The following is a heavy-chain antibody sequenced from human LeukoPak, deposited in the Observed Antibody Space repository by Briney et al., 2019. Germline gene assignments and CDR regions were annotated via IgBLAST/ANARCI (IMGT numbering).Heavy chain of an antibody. CDR2: ISYDGSNK. V-gene: IGHV3-30-3*01. CDR3: ARAPESYGSGWYGLY. D-gene: IGHD6-19*01. J-gene: IGHJ4*02. Sequence: GKSLRLSCAASGFTFSSYSMHWVRQAPGKGLEWVAHISYDGSNKYYADSVKGRFTVSRDNSKNTFFLQMNSLRTEDTAMYYCARAPESYGSGWYGLYWGQGTLVTVSS. CDR1: GFTFSSYS.